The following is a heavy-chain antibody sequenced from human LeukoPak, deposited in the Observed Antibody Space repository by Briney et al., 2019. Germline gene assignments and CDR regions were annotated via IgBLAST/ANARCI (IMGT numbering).Heavy chain of an antibody. CDR3: ARDRLTSGSFFFDY. CDR2: ISGRRSTN. CDR1: AFTFSDYS. Sequence: GGSLTLSRALSAFTFSDYSMNWVRQAPGRGVEWITYISGRRSTNYHATSVRGRFTISRDNAKNSMYLQRNSLRAEDTAVYYCARDRLTSGSFFFDYWGQGTLVTVS. J-gene: IGHJ4*02. V-gene: IGHV3-48*01. D-gene: IGHD1-26*01.